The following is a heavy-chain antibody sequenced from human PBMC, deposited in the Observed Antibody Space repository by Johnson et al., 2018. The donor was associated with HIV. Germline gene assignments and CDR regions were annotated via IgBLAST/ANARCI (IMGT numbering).Heavy chain of an antibody. CDR1: GFTFSRYW. Sequence: VHLVESGGGLVQPGGSLRLSCAASGFTFSRYWMSWVRQAPGKGLEWVAYISNRGSTKYHADSVRGRFSISRDNTKNSLYLQMSSLRAEDTAVYYCARQQLGISEDAFDIWGQGTLVTVSS. CDR2: ISNRGSTK. V-gene: IGHV3-48*04. D-gene: IGHD7-27*01. CDR3: ARQQLGISEDAFDI. J-gene: IGHJ3*02.